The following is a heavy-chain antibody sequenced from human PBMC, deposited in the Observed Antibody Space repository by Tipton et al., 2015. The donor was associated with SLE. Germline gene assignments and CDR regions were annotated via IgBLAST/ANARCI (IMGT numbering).Heavy chain of an antibody. CDR1: GGSISRHF. Sequence: TLSLTCTVSGGSISRHFWSWFRQPPNKGLEWIGFVYYSGNTDYNSSLKSRVTISVDMSKNQFSLRLRSVTSADTAVYYCARGPANTWRAFDVWAQGTMVTVSS. J-gene: IGHJ3*01. V-gene: IGHV4-59*11. CDR3: ARGPANTWRAFDV. CDR2: VYYSGNT. D-gene: IGHD1/OR15-1a*01.